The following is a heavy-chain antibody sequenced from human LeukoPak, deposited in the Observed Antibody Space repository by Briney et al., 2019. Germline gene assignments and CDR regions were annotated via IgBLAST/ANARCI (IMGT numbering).Heavy chain of an antibody. CDR1: GFTFNRFY. D-gene: IGHD6-13*01. Sequence: GGSLRLSCSASGFTFNRFYLHWVRQAPGKGLEFVSHISSNGATTYYADSVKGRFTISRDNSKNTLYLQMSGLRADDTAVYYCVKDRSIAAPSNDFFDSWGQGALVTVSS. CDR2: ISSNGATT. CDR3: VKDRSIAAPSNDFFDS. J-gene: IGHJ4*02. V-gene: IGHV3-64D*06.